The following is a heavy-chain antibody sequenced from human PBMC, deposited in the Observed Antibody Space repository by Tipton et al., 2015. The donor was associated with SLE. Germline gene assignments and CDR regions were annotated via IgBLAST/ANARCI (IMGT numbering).Heavy chain of an antibody. CDR1: GGSFSGYY. CDR2: IYDSGST. Sequence: GLVKPSETLSLTCTVSGGSFSGYYWNWIRQPPGKGLEWIGYIYDSGSTNFNPSLKSRVTIAEDTSKNQFSLKLTSVTAADTALYYCARGNWENFQHWGQGTLVTVSS. CDR3: ARGNWENFQH. D-gene: IGHD3-10*01. V-gene: IGHV4-59*12. J-gene: IGHJ1*01.